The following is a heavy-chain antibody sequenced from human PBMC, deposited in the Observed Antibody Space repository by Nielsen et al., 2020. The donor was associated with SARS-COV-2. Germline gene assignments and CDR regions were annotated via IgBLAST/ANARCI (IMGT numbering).Heavy chain of an antibody. D-gene: IGHD3-9*01. J-gene: IGHJ3*01. Sequence: SETLSLTCAVYGGSFSGYCWSWIRQLPGKGLEWIGEIGHSGTATLNPSLKGRVTVSVNPSKNQFSLKMTSMTAADTAVYFCARAPDVDVLTGDYPDGFDVWGQGTGVTVSS. CDR1: GGSFSGYC. CDR2: IGHSGTA. V-gene: IGHV4-34*01. CDR3: ARAPDVDVLTGDYPDGFDV.